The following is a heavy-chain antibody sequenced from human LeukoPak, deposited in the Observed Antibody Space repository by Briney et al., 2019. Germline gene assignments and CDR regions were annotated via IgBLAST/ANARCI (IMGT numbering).Heavy chain of an antibody. J-gene: IGHJ4*02. V-gene: IGHV1-46*01. CDR3: ARERGMGYYYDSSGLFDY. D-gene: IGHD3-22*01. Sequence: ASVKVSCKASGYTFTSYYMHWVRQAPGQGLEWMGIINPSGGSTSYAQKFQGRVTMTRDTSTSTVYMELSSLRSEDTAVYYCARERGMGYYYDSSGLFDYWGQGTLVTVSS. CDR2: INPSGGST. CDR1: GYTFTSYY.